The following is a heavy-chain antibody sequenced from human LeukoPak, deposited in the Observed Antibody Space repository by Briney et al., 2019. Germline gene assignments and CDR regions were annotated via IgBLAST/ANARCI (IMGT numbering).Heavy chain of an antibody. J-gene: IGHJ6*03. CDR3: ARDRTVTTIYYYYYMDV. CDR1: GFTFSSYG. Sequence: GGSLRLSCAASGFTFSSYGMSWVRQAPGKGLEWVSAISGSGGSTYYADSVKGRFTISRDNSKNTLYLQMNSLRAEDTAVYYCARDRTVTTIYYYYYMDVWGKGTTVTVSS. D-gene: IGHD4-11*01. CDR2: ISGSGGST. V-gene: IGHV3-23*01.